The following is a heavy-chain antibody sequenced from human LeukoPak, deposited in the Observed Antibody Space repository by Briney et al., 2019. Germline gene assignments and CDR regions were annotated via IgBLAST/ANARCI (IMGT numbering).Heavy chain of an antibody. CDR2: ITSDGGTT. V-gene: IGHV3-64*01. Sequence: PGGSLRLSCAASGFTLSGYVMHWVRQAPGRGPESVSAITSDGGTTYYASSVKGRFTISRDNSKNTLYLQMGSLRTEDMAVYYCARENGGGSDYWGQGTLVTASS. J-gene: IGHJ4*02. CDR1: GFTLSGYV. D-gene: IGHD5-24*01. CDR3: ARENGGGSDY.